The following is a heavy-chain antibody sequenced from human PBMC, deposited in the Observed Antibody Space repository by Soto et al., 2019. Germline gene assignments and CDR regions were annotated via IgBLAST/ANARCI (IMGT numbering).Heavy chain of an antibody. CDR2: INAGNGNT. Sequence: ASVKVSCKASGYTFTSYAMHWVRQAPGQGLEWMGWINAGNGNTKYSQKFQGRVTITRDTSASTAYMELSSLRSEDTAVYYCARPDYYDSSGYYGALDAFDIWGQGTMVTVSS. D-gene: IGHD3-22*01. V-gene: IGHV1-3*01. CDR1: GYTFTSYA. CDR3: ARPDYYDSSGYYGALDAFDI. J-gene: IGHJ3*02.